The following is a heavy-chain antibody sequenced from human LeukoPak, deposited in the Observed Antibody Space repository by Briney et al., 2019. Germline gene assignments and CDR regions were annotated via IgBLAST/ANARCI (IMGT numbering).Heavy chain of an antibody. J-gene: IGHJ4*02. CDR3: ARRRQVAGIGY. CDR2: INHSGST. V-gene: IGHV4-34*01. Sequence: SETLSLTCAVYGGSFSGYYWSWIRQPPGKGLEWIGEINHSGSTNYNPSLKSRVTISVDTSKNQFSLKLSSVTAADTAVYYCARRRQVAGIGYWGQGTLVTVSS. D-gene: IGHD6-19*01. CDR1: GGSFSGYY.